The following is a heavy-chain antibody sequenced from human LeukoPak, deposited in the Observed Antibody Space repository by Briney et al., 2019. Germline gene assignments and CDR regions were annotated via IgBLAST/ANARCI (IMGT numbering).Heavy chain of an antibody. CDR2: IYYSGST. J-gene: IGHJ5*02. CDR3: ARVSSSWYSYWFDP. CDR1: GGSMNNYY. Sequence: SETLSLTCTVSGGSMNNYYCSWIRQPPGKGLEWIGYIYYSGSTNYNPSLKSRVTISVDTSKNQFSLKLSSVTAADTAVYYCARVSSSWYSYWFDPWGQGNLVTVSS. V-gene: IGHV4-59*01. D-gene: IGHD6-13*01.